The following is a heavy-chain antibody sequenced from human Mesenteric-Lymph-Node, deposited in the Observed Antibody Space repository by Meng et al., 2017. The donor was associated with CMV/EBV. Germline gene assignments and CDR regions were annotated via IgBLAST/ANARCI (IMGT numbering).Heavy chain of an antibody. CDR1: GFTFSSYG. Sequence: GESLKISCAASGFTFSSYGMHWVRQAPGKGLEWVAFIRYDGSNKYYADSVKGRFTISRDNSKNTLYLQMNSLRAEDTAVYYCAKDREHELHMIVVVTTSPFGAFDIWGQGTMVTVSS. V-gene: IGHV3-30*02. CDR2: IRYDGSNK. J-gene: IGHJ3*02. D-gene: IGHD3-22*01. CDR3: AKDREHELHMIVVVTTSPFGAFDI.